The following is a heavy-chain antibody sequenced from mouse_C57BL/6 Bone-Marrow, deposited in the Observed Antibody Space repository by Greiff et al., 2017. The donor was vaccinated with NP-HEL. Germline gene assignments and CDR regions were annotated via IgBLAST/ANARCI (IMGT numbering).Heavy chain of an antibody. Sequence: EVQLVESGGGLVQPKGSLKLSCAASGFSFNTYAMNWVRQAPGKGLEWVARIRSKSNNYATYYADSVKDRFTISRDDSESMLYLQMNNLKTEDTAMYYCVRTQLRLRAMDYWGQGTSVTVSS. D-gene: IGHD3-2*02. CDR3: VRTQLRLRAMDY. CDR2: IRSKSNNYAT. V-gene: IGHV10-1*01. CDR1: GFSFNTYA. J-gene: IGHJ4*01.